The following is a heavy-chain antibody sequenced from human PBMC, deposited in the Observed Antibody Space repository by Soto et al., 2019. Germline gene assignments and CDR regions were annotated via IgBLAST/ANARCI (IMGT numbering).Heavy chain of an antibody. D-gene: IGHD5-12*01. J-gene: IGHJ6*03. CDR2: MNPNSGNT. V-gene: IGHV1-8*01. CDR3: ARGHSGYDYVLSNYYYYYCMDV. Sequence: QVQLVQSGAEVKKPGASVKVSCKASGYTFTSYDINWVRQATRQGLEWMGWMNPNSGNTGYAQKFQGRVTMTRNTSISTAYMELSSLRSEDTAVYYCARGHSGYDYVLSNYYYYYCMDVWGKGSTVTVSS. CDR1: GYTFTSYD.